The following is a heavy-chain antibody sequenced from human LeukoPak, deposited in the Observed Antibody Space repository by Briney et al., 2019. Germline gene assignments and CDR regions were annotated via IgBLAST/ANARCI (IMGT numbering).Heavy chain of an antibody. V-gene: IGHV4-59*01. CDR1: GGSITSVY. J-gene: IGHJ3*02. Sequence: PSETLSLTCTVSGGSITSVYWGWIRQPPGKGLEWIGFMYHIGTTSYNPSLRSRLSMSVDTTKNHLSLQLTSVTAADTAMYYCARVGSGTEEFGAFDIWGPGTMVTVSP. CDR2: MYHIGTT. CDR3: ARVGSGTEEFGAFDI. D-gene: IGHD3-10*01.